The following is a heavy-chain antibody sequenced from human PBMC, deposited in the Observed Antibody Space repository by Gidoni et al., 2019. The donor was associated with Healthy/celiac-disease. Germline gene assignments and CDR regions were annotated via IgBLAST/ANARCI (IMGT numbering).Heavy chain of an antibody. V-gene: IGHV4-39*07. CDR3: ARGGYDYYYGMDV. CDR2: IYYGGST. Sequence: QLQLQESGPGLVKPSETLSLTCTVSGGSISSSSYYWGWIRQPPGKGLEWIGSIYYGGSTYYNPSLKSRVTISVDTSKNQFSLKLSSVTAADTAVYYCARGGYDYYYGMDVWGQGTTVTVSS. J-gene: IGHJ6*02. CDR1: GGSISSSSYY.